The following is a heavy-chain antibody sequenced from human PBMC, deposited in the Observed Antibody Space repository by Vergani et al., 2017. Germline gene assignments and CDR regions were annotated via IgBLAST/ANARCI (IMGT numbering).Heavy chain of an antibody. CDR1: GGTFSSYA. V-gene: IGHV1-69*11. J-gene: IGHJ6*02. D-gene: IGHD3-10*01. CDR3: ARSPNTRGSGSYYNGPRYYYYYYYGMDV. CDR2: IIPILGTA. Sequence: QVQLVQSGAEVKKPGSSVKVSCKASGGTFSSYAISWVRQAPGQGLEWMGRIIPILGTANYAQKFQGRVTITADESTSTAYMELSSLRSEDTAVYYCARSPNTRGSGSYYNGPRYYYYYYYGMDVWGQGTTVTVSS.